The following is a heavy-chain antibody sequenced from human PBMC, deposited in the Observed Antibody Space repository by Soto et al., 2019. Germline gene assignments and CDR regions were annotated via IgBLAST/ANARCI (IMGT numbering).Heavy chain of an antibody. V-gene: IGHV3-74*01. Sequence: EVQLVESGGGLVQPGGSLRLSCVTSGFTFSSFWMHWVRQVPGKGLVWVSRINYDGTTTNYADSVKGRFTISRDNAKSTLYLEMNSLRDDDTAVYHCARDSGGLSFEAGGQGTLVTVSS. CDR3: ARDSGGLSFEA. D-gene: IGHD3-10*01. CDR2: INYDGTTT. J-gene: IGHJ4*02. CDR1: GFTFSSFW.